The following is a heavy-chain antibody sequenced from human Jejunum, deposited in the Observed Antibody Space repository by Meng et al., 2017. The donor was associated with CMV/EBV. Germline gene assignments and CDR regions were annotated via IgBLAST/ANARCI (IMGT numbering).Heavy chain of an antibody. CDR1: GFTFSNYA. CDR3: ARGRVSYTSWSPQGY. D-gene: IGHD6-6*01. V-gene: IGHV3-30-3*01. J-gene: IGHJ4*02. CDR2: ISYDGSDN. Sequence: GFTFSNYAMPWVRRAPGKGLGWVAVISYDGSDNSYADSVKGRFTISRDNSKNTLDLQMNSLRAEDTAVYFCARGRVSYTSWSPQGYWGQGALVTVSS.